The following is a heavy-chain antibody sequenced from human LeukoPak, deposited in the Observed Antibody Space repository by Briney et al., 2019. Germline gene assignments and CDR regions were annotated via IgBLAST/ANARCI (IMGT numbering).Heavy chain of an antibody. CDR3: AREPRPASYDSSGKLYYYYYMDV. V-gene: IGHV1-18*01. CDR2: ISAYNGNT. CDR1: GYTFTSYG. D-gene: IGHD3-22*01. Sequence: GASVKVSCKASGYTFTSYGISWVRQAPGQGLEWMGWISAYNGNTNYAQKLQGRVTMTTDTSTSTAYMELRSLRSDDTAVYYCAREPRPASYDSSGKLYYYYYMDVWGKGTTVTVSS. J-gene: IGHJ6*03.